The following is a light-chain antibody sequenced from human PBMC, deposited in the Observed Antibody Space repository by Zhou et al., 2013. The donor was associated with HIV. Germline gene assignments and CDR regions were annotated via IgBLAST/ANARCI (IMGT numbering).Light chain of an antibody. V-gene: IGKV1D-12*01. CDR1: QDISTW. CDR3: QQSYGSLLT. Sequence: DIQMTQSPSFVSASVGDRVTISCRASQDISTWLAWYQQKPGKAPELLISLASSLQSGVPSRFSGSGSGTHFTLTISTLQPEDFATYYCQQSYGSLLTFGQGTRLDI. J-gene: IGKJ5*01. CDR2: LAS.